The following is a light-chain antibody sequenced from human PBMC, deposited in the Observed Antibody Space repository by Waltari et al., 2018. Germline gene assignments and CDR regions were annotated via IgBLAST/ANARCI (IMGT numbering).Light chain of an antibody. CDR1: SGSVSTRHY. Sequence: QTVVTQEPSFSVSPGGTVTLTCGLSSGSVSTRHYPSRSQQTPGQAPRTLIYSTNTRSSGVPDRFSGSILGNKAALTITGAQADDESDYYCALYMGGGIYVFGTGTKVTVL. CDR2: STN. CDR3: ALYMGGGIYV. V-gene: IGLV8-61*01. J-gene: IGLJ1*01.